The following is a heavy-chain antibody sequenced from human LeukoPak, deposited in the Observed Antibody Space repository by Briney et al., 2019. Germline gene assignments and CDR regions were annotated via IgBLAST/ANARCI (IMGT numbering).Heavy chain of an antibody. CDR2: ISGSSYYI. CDR1: GFTFSSYS. J-gene: IGHJ4*02. CDR3: ARDPKFIVVVPAATGRDY. V-gene: IGHV3-21*01. D-gene: IGHD2-2*01. Sequence: GGSLRLSCAGSGFTFSSYSMNWVRQAPGKGLEWVSSISGSSYYIYYADSVKGRFTISRDNAKNSLYLQMNSLRAEDTAVYYCARDPKFIVVVPAATGRDYWGQGTLVTVSS.